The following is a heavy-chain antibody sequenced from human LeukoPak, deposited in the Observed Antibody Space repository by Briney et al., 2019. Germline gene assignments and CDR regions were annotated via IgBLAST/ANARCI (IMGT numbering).Heavy chain of an antibody. Sequence: GASVKVSCMASGGTFSSYAISWVRQAPGQGLEWMGGIIPILGTANYAQKFQGRVTITTDESTSTAYMELSSLRSEDTAVYYCARQGYDILTGYLYYFDYWGQGTLVTVSS. V-gene: IGHV1-69*05. J-gene: IGHJ4*02. CDR1: GGTFSSYA. CDR2: IIPILGTA. CDR3: ARQGYDILTGYLYYFDY. D-gene: IGHD3-9*01.